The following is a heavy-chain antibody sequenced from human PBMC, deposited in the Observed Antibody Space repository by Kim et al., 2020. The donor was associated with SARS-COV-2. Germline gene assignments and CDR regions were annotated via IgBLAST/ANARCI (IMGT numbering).Heavy chain of an antibody. J-gene: IGHJ5*02. CDR1: GGSISSSSYY. CDR3: ARHEKYSSSPRAPNRRFDP. CDR2: IYYSGST. Sequence: SETLSLTCTVSGGSISSSSYYWGWIRQPPGKGLEWIGSIYYSGSTYYNPSLKSRVTISVDTSKNQFSLQLSSVTAADTAVYYCARHEKYSSSPRAPNRRFDPWGEGTLVTVSS. D-gene: IGHD6-6*01. V-gene: IGHV4-39*01.